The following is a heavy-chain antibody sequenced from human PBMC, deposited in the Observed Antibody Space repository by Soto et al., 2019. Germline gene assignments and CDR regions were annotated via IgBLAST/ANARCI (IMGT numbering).Heavy chain of an antibody. J-gene: IGHJ6*02. CDR3: ARESQWLADYFYYYSMDV. Sequence: EVQLVESGGGLVQPGGSLRLSCAASGFTFSSYWMTWVHQAAGKGLEWVANIKQDRSEEYYVDSVKGRFTISRDNAKNSLYLQMNSLRAEDTAVYYCARESQWLADYFYYYSMDVWGQGTTVTVSS. CDR1: GFTFSSYW. CDR2: IKQDRSEE. D-gene: IGHD6-19*01. V-gene: IGHV3-7*03.